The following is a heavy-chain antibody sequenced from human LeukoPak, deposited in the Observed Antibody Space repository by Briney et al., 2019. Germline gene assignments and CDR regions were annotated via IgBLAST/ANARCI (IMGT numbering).Heavy chain of an antibody. D-gene: IGHD3-22*01. CDR3: ARDRGYSDSSGSLDY. CDR2: ISTDGSIT. V-gene: IGHV3-74*01. CDR1: GFTIRNYW. Sequence: PGGSLRLSCVASGFTIRNYWMHWVRQAPGRGLVWVSRISTDGSITTNADSVKGRFTFSRDNAKNTLYLQMITLRAEDTAVYYCARDRGYSDSSGSLDYWGQGTLVTVSS. J-gene: IGHJ4*02.